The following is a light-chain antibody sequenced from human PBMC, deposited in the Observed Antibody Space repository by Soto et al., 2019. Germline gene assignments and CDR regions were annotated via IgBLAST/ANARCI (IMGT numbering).Light chain of an antibody. CDR3: QQYGSSLFT. CDR1: QSVSSY. V-gene: IGKV3-20*01. J-gene: IGKJ3*01. Sequence: EIVLPQSPATLSLSPGERATLSCRASQSVSSYLAWYQQKPGQAPRVLIYGTSIRASGVPERFSGGGSGTDFTLTITRLEPEDFAVYYCQQYGSSLFTFGPGTKVDFK. CDR2: GTS.